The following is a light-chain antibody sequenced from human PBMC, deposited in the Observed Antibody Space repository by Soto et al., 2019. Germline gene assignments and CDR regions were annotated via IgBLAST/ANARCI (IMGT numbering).Light chain of an antibody. CDR3: QQYNNWPPT. J-gene: IGKJ5*01. CDR2: GAS. CDR1: QSVRSN. V-gene: IGKV3-15*01. Sequence: EIVMTQSPATLSVSPGESATLSCRASQSVRSNLAWYQQKPGQAPRLLIYGASTRATGIPARFSGSGSGTEFTLTISSLQSEDFAVYYCQQYNNWPPTFGQGTRLEN.